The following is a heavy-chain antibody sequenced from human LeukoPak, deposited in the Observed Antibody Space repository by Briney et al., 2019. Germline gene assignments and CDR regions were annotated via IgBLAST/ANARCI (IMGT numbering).Heavy chain of an antibody. J-gene: IGHJ4*02. V-gene: IGHV4-39*01. D-gene: IGHD6-6*01. CDR1: GGSISSSSYY. CDR3: ARRRSITALDY. Sequence: SETLSLTCTVSGGSISSSSYYWGWIRQPPGKGLEWIGSIYYSGSTYYNPSLKSRVTISVDTSKNQFSLKLSSVTAADTAVYYCARRRSITALDYWGQGTLVTVSS. CDR2: IYYSGST.